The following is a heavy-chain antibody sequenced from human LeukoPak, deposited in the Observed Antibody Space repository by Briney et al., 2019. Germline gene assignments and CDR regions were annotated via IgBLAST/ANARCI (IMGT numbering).Heavy chain of an antibody. Sequence: SETLSLTCAVSGGSISSGGYSWSWIRQPPGKGLEWIGYIYHSGSTYYNPSLKSRVTISVDRSKNQFSLKLSSVTAADTAVYYCASSNYYDSSGYYKPGNGKASDIWGQGTMVTVSS. CDR3: ASSNYYDSSGYYKPGNGKASDI. V-gene: IGHV4-30-2*01. D-gene: IGHD3-22*01. J-gene: IGHJ3*02. CDR1: GGSISSGGYS. CDR2: IYHSGST.